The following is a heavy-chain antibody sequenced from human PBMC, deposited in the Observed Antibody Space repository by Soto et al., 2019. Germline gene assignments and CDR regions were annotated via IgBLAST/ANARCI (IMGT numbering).Heavy chain of an antibody. CDR2: ISAYNGNT. D-gene: IGHD6-13*01. V-gene: IGHV1-18*03. J-gene: IGHJ6*02. CDR3: ARDFAAAGDYYYYGMDV. Sequence: QVQLVQSGAEVRKPGASVKVSCKASGYTFTSYGISWVRQAPGQGLEWMGWISAYNGNTNSAQKLQGRVTMTTDTSTSTAYMELRSLRSDDMAVYYCARDFAAAGDYYYYGMDVWGQGTTVTVSS. CDR1: GYTFTSYG.